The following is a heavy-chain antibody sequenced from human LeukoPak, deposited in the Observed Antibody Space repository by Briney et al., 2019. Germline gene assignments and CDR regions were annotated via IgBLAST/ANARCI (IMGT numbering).Heavy chain of an antibody. CDR2: ISTYNGNT. CDR1: GYTFTTSTTYG. D-gene: IGHD2-21*02. CDR3: ARDPLNFCGGDCYHHNPYYYYGMDV. Sequence: ASVKVSCKASGYTFTTSTTYGISWVRQAPGQGLEWMGWISTYNGNTNYAQKVQGRVTMTTDTSTSTAYMELRSLRSDDTAVYYCARDPLNFCGGDCYHHNPYYYYGMDVWGQGTTVTVSS. V-gene: IGHV1-18*01. J-gene: IGHJ6*02.